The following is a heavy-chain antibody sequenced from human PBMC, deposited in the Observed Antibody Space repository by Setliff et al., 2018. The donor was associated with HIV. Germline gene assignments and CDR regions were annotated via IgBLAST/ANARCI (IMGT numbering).Heavy chain of an antibody. CDR1: GGSISSSSYY. CDR2: IYTSGST. V-gene: IGHV4-61*02. Sequence: SETLSLTCTVSGGSISSSSYYWSWIRQPAGKGLEWIGRIYTSGSTNYNPSLKSRVTMSVDTSKNQFSLKLSSVTAADTAVYYCAREGGDWGSAFDIWGQGTMVTVS. D-gene: IGHD2-21*02. J-gene: IGHJ3*02. CDR3: AREGGDWGSAFDI.